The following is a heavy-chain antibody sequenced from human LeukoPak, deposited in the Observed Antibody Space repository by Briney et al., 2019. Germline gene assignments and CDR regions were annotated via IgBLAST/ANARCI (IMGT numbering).Heavy chain of an antibody. D-gene: IGHD6-25*01. J-gene: IGHJ4*02. CDR3: ARAETLAAIYFDF. CDR1: GGSISPYY. Sequence: PSETLSLTCSVSGGSISPYYWSWIRQPPGKGLEWIGYIFYSGITTYNPSLKSRVTISLDSSKNHFFLRLTSVTAADTAMYYCARAETLAAIYFDFWGQGSLVTVSS. V-gene: IGHV4-59*01. CDR2: IFYSGIT.